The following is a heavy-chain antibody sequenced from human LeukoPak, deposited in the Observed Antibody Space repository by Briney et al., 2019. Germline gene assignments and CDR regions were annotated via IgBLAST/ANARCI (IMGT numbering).Heavy chain of an antibody. J-gene: IGHJ4*02. CDR1: GFTFSSYA. V-gene: IGHV3-23*01. CDR2: ISGSGENT. D-gene: IGHD3-10*01. Sequence: GGSLRLSCAASGFTFSSYAMSWDRQAPGKGLEWVSTISGSGENTYYADSVKGRFTISRDNSKNTLYLQMYSLRVEDTAVYYCAKWGSGSYYKGSFDYWGQGALVTVSS. CDR3: AKWGSGSYYKGSFDY.